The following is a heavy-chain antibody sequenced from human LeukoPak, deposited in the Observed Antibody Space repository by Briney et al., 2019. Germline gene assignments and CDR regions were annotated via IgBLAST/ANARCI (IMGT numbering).Heavy chain of an antibody. V-gene: IGHV3-9*01. Sequence: GGSLRLSCAASGFTFDDYAMHWVRQAPGKGLEWVSGISWNSGSIGYADSVKGRFTISRDNAKNSLYLQMNSLRAEDTALYYCARASATVVPASGSGRTDYYGMDVWGQGTTVTVSS. CDR2: ISWNSGSI. J-gene: IGHJ6*02. CDR3: ARASATVVPASGSGRTDYYGMDV. D-gene: IGHD3-10*01. CDR1: GFTFDDYA.